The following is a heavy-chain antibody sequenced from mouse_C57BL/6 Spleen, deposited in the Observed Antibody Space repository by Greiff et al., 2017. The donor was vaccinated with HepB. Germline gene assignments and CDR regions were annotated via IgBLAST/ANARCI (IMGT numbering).Heavy chain of an antibody. CDR2: ISDGGSYT. Sequence: EVKVVESGGGLVKPGGSLKLSCAASGFTFSSYAMSWVRQTPEKRLEWVATISDGGSYTYYPDNVKGRFTISRDNAKNNLYLQMSHLKSEDTAMYYCARDQSYGSSYVGWYFDVGGTGTTVTVSS. D-gene: IGHD1-1*01. J-gene: IGHJ1*03. CDR3: ARDQSYGSSYVGWYFDV. CDR1: GFTFSSYA. V-gene: IGHV5-4*01.